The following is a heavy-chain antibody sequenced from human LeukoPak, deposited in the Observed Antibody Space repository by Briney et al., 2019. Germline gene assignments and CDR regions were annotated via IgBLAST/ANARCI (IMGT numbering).Heavy chain of an antibody. J-gene: IGHJ4*02. Sequence: NTGGSLRLSCAASGFTFSTYTMNWVRQAPGKGLEWVSSISWSSSYIDSADSVKGRFTISRDNARNSLFLQMNSLRAEDTAVYYCATSGWGTFYFDYWGQETLVTVPS. CDR1: GFTFSTYT. D-gene: IGHD6-19*01. CDR3: ATSGWGTFYFDY. CDR2: ISWSSSYI. V-gene: IGHV3-21*01.